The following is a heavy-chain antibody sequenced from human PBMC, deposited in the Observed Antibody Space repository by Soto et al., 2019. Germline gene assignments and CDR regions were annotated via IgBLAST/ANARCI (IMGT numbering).Heavy chain of an antibody. CDR3: ASVDV. J-gene: IGHJ4*02. CDR1: GGSISSGGYY. CDR2: IYYSGST. Sequence: QVQLQESGPGLVKPSQTLSLTCTVSGGSISSGGYYWSWIRQHPGTGLEWIGYIYYSGSTYYNPSLKTRVTISVDTSKNLSSRKLSSVPAAKPTVYYCASVDVWGQGPLDTVSS. V-gene: IGHV4-31*03.